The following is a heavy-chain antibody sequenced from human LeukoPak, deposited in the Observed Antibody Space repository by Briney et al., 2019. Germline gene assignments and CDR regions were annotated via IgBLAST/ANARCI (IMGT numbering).Heavy chain of an antibody. CDR3: ARDRYRLAETYIDY. J-gene: IGHJ4*02. D-gene: IGHD3-16*01. Sequence: ASVKVSCKASGYIFTRYYMLWVRQAPGQRLEWMGWINPNSGDKNYAQKVQGRVTMTRDTSISTAFVEESRLSYDDTAVYYCARDRYRLAETYIDYWGQGTLVTVS. CDR1: GYIFTRYY. CDR2: INPNSGDK. V-gene: IGHV1-2*02.